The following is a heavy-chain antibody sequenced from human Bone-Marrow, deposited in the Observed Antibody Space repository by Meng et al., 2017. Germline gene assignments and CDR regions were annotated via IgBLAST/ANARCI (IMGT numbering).Heavy chain of an antibody. CDR1: GGSFSGYY. CDR2: INHSGST. D-gene: IGHD6-19*01. CDR3: ARVAAVAGMWFDP. J-gene: IGHJ5*02. V-gene: IGHV4-34*01. Sequence: GSLRLSCAVYGGSFSGYYWSWIRQPPGKGLEWIGEINHSGSTNYNPSLKSRVTISVDTSKNQFSLKLSSVTAADTAVYYCARVAAVAGMWFDPWGQGTLGTVSS.